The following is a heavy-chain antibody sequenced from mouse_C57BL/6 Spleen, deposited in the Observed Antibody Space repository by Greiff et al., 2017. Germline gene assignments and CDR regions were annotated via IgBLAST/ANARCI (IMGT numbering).Heavy chain of an antibody. V-gene: IGHV1-15*01. CDR1: GYTFTDYE. J-gene: IGHJ3*01. CDR2: IDPETGGT. D-gene: IGHD2-5*01. Sequence: QVQLQQSGAELVRPGASVTLSCKASGYTFTDYEMHWVKQTPVHGLEWIGAIDPETGGTAYNQKFKGKAILTADKSSSTAYMELRSLTSEDSAVYYCTRPYYSNYKFAYWGQGTLVTVSA. CDR3: TRPYYSNYKFAY.